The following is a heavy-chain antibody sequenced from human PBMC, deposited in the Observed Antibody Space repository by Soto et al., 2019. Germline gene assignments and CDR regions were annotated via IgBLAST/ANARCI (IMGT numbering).Heavy chain of an antibody. CDR2: INSDGSST. Sequence: EVQLVESGGGLVQPGGSLRLSCAASGFTFSSYWMHWVRQAPGKGLVWVSRINSDGSSTSYADSVKGRFTISRDNAKNTLYLQMNSLRAEDTSVYYCARDQEDYQGAFDIWGQGTMVTVSS. J-gene: IGHJ3*02. CDR1: GFTFSSYW. V-gene: IGHV3-74*01. CDR3: ARDQEDYQGAFDI. D-gene: IGHD2-2*01.